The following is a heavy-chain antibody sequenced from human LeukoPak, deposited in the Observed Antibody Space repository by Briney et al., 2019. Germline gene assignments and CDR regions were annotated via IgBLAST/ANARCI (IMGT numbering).Heavy chain of an antibody. D-gene: IGHD2-15*01. CDR2: VHYTGSA. CDR3: ARWWYTSAPNWSDP. Sequence: SETLSLTCTVSGGSISGQYWSWTRQPPGKGLEWIGYVHYTGSANYSPSLKNRVTISVDTVTNQFALKLSSVTAADTAVYFCARWWYTSAPNWSDPWGQGTLVTVSS. V-gene: IGHV4-59*11. J-gene: IGHJ5*02. CDR1: GGSISGQY.